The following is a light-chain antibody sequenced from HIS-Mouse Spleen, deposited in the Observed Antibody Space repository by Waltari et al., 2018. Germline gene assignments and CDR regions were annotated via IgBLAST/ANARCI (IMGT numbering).Light chain of an antibody. CDR1: KLGDKY. CDR2: QES. CDR3: QAWDSTYVV. Sequence: SHELTQPPSVSVSPGQTASITCSGDKLGDKYACWYQQTPGQSPVLVIYQESKRPSGLPERFSGSNSGNTATLTISGTPAMDEADYYCQAWDSTYVVFGGGTKLTVL. V-gene: IGLV3-1*01. J-gene: IGLJ2*01.